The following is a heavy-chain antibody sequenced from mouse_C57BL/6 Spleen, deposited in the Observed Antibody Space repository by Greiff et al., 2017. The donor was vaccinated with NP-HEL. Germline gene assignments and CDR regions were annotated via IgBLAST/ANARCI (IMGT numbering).Heavy chain of an antibody. V-gene: IGHV5-9*01. CDR2: ISGGGGNT. Sequence: EVKLMESGGGLVKPGGSLKLSCAASGFTFSSYTMSWVRQTPEKRLEWVATISGGGGNTYYPDSVKGRFTISRDNAKNTLYLQMSSLRSEDTALYYCARLSTGTSAMDYWGQGTSVTVSS. CDR1: GFTFSSYT. J-gene: IGHJ4*01. D-gene: IGHD4-1*02. CDR3: ARLSTGTSAMDY.